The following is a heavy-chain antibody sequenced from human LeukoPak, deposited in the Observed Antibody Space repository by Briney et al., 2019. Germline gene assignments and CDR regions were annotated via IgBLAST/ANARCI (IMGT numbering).Heavy chain of an antibody. CDR2: FDPEDGET. V-gene: IGHV1-24*01. CDR3: ATGFYGSGTHDY. D-gene: IGHD3-10*01. Sequence: ASVKVSCKVSGYTLTELSMHWVRQAPGKGLEWMGGFDPEDGETIYAQKFQGRVTMTEDTSTDTAYMELSSLRSEDTAVYYCATGFYGSGTHDYWGQGTLVTVSS. CDR1: GYTLTELS. J-gene: IGHJ4*02.